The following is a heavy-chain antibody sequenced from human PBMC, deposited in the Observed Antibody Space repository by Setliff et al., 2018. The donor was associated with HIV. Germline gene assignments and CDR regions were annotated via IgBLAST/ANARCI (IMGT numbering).Heavy chain of an antibody. J-gene: IGHJ6*02. D-gene: IGHD3-9*01. CDR2: ISPIIGTA. V-gene: IGHV1-69*05. CDR1: GGTFSSYA. CDR3: ARAPKLRYFDWLPHENYYYYGMDV. Sequence: SVKVSCKASGGTFSSYAISWVRQAPGQGLEWMGGISPIIGTADYAQKFQGRVTITTDESTSTAYMEVSSLRSEDTAVYYCARAPKLRYFDWLPHENYYYYGMDVWGQGTTVTVSS.